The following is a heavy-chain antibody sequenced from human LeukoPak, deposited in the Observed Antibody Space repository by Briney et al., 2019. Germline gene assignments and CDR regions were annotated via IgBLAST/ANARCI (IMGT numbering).Heavy chain of an antibody. CDR3: AAENDYDAFDI. V-gene: IGHV7-4-1*02. J-gene: IGHJ3*02. CDR2: INTNTGNP. D-gene: IGHD4-11*01. Sequence: ASVKVSCKASGYTFTSYAMNWVRQTPGQGLEWMGWINTNTGNPTYAQGFIGRFVFSLDTSVSTAYLQISSLKAEDTAVYYCAAENDYDAFDIWGQGTMVTVSS. CDR1: GYTFTSYA.